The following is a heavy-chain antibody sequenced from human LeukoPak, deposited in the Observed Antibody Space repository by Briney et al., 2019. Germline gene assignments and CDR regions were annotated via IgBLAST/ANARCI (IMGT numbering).Heavy chain of an antibody. J-gene: IGHJ6*02. D-gene: IGHD3-10*01. CDR3: ARAYYGSGSHSYGMDV. CDR1: GDSVSSNSAA. V-gene: IGHV6-1*01. Sequence: SQTLSLTCAISGDSVSSNSAAWNWIRQSPSRGLEWLGRTYYRSKWFNDYAVSVKSRITINPDTSKNQFSLQLNSVTPEDTAVYYCARAYYGSGSHSYGMDVWGQGTTVTVSS. CDR2: TYYRSKWFN.